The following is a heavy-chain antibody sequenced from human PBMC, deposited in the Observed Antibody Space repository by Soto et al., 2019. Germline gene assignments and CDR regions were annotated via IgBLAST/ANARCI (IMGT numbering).Heavy chain of an antibody. CDR2: IYPGDSDT. V-gene: IGHV5-51*01. Sequence: GESLKISCKGSGYSFTSYWIGWVRQMPGKGLEWMGIIYPGDSDTRYSPSFQGQVTISADKSISTAYLQWSSLKASDTAMYYCARGIVVVPAAIPGWFDPWGQGXLVTVYS. CDR3: ARGIVVVPAAIPGWFDP. D-gene: IGHD2-2*01. J-gene: IGHJ5*02. CDR1: GYSFTSYW.